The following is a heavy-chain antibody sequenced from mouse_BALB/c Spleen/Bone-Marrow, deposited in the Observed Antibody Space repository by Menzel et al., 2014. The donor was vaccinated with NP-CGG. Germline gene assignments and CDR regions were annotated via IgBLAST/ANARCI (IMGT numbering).Heavy chain of an antibody. Sequence: VKLVESGAELVRPGTSVKVSCKASGYAFTNYLIEWVKQRPVQGLEWIGVINPGSGGANYNAKFKGKATLTADKSSSTDYMQLSSLTSDDSAVYFCAREWTARAVDYWGQGTTLTVSS. CDR3: AREWTARAVDY. D-gene: IGHD3-2*01. V-gene: IGHV1-54*01. J-gene: IGHJ2*01. CDR1: GYAFTNYL. CDR2: INPGSGGA.